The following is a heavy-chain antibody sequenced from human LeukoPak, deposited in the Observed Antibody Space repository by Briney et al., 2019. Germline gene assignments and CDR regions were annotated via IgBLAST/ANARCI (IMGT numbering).Heavy chain of an antibody. J-gene: IGHJ4*02. V-gene: IGHV3-21*01. D-gene: IGHD5-12*01. CDR3: ARELYGGWLRRGDYFDY. CDR2: ISSSSSYI. CDR1: GFTFSSYS. Sequence: GGSLRLSCAASGFTFSSYSMNWVRQAPGKGLKWVSSISSSSSYIYYADSVKGRFTISRDNAKNSLYLQMNSLRAEDTAVYYCARELYGGWLRRGDYFDYWGQGTLVTVSS.